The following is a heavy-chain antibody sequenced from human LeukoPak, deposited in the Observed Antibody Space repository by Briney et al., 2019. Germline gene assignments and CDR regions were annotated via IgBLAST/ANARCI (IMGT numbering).Heavy chain of an antibody. D-gene: IGHD3-22*01. Sequence: ASVKVSCKASGYTFTGYYMHWVRQAPGQGLEWMGWINPNSGGTNYAQKLQGRVTMTRDTSISTGYMELSRLTSDDTAVYYCARQGDYYDSSGYDYWGQGTLVTDSS. CDR2: INPNSGGT. V-gene: IGHV1-2*02. J-gene: IGHJ4*02. CDR3: ARQGDYYDSSGYDY. CDR1: GYTFTGYY.